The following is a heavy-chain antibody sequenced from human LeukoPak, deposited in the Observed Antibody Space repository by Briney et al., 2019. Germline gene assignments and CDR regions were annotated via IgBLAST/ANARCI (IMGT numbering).Heavy chain of an antibody. Sequence: SQALSLTCTVSGGSISSGGYYWSWIRQHPGKGLEWIGYIYYSGSTYYNPSLKSRVTISVDTSKNQLSLKLSSVTAADTAVYYCARCNCSGGSCYLDYWGQGTLVTVSS. D-gene: IGHD2-15*01. J-gene: IGHJ4*02. CDR1: GGSISSGGYY. V-gene: IGHV4-31*03. CDR3: ARCNCSGGSCYLDY. CDR2: IYYSGST.